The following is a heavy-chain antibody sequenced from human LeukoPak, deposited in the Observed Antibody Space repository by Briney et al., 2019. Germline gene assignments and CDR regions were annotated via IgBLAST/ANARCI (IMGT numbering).Heavy chain of an antibody. J-gene: IGHJ5*02. D-gene: IGHD2-15*01. CDR1: GYTFTGNY. CDR3: ARAASCSGGSCSDWFDP. V-gene: IGHV1-2*02. CDR2: ISPNSGGI. Sequence: ASVKVSCKASGYTFTGNYIHGVRQAPGQGLEWMGWISPNSGGINYAQKFEGRVTMTRDTSISTAYMELSRLRSDDPAVYYCARAASCSGGSCSDWFDPWGQGTMVTVSS.